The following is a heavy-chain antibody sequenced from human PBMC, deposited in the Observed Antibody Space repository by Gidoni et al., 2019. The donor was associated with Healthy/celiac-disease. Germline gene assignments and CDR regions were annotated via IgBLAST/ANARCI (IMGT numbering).Heavy chain of an antibody. CDR3: AREEYGDYVPVY. D-gene: IGHD4-17*01. Sequence: EVQLVESGGGLVQPGGSLRLPCAASGFTFGSYSMNWVRQAPGKGLELVSYISSSSITIYYADSVKGRFTISRDNAKNSLYLQMNSLRDEDTAVYYCAREEYGDYVPVYWGQGTLVTVSS. J-gene: IGHJ4*02. V-gene: IGHV3-48*02. CDR2: ISSSSITI. CDR1: GFTFGSYS.